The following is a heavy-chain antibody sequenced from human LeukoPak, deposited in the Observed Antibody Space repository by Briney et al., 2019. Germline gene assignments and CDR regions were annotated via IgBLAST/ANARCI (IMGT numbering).Heavy chain of an antibody. CDR3: ARAGGTYYYESSGYYYQNWFDS. V-gene: IGHV1-2*06. CDR2: INSNSGGT. CDR1: GYXFSDYY. Sequence: ASVKVSCKPSGYXFSDYYMRWVRQAPGQGLEWMGRINSNSGGTGFAEKFRGRVTMTRDTSISTAYMELSRLTSDDTAVYYCARAGGTYYYESSGYYYQNWFDSWGQGTLVTVSS. D-gene: IGHD3-22*01. J-gene: IGHJ5*01.